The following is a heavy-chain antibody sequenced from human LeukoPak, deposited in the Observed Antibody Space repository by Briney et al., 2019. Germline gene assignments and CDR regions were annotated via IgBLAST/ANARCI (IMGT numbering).Heavy chain of an antibody. CDR3: ARRGSGSHDASDI. CDR2: ITGSGGST. D-gene: IGHD3-10*01. CDR1: GFTFSSYD. J-gene: IGHJ3*02. Sequence: PGGSLRLSCAASGFTFSSYDMSWVRQAPGSGLEWVSGITGSGGSTYYADSVKGRLTISRDNSKNTLYLQMNSLRDEDTAVYYCARRGSGSHDASDIWGQGTMVTVSS. V-gene: IGHV3-23*01.